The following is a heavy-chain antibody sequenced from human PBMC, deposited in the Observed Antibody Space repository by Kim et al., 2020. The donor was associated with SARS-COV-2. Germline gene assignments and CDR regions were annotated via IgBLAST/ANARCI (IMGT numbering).Heavy chain of an antibody. Sequence: SVKGRFTISRDNSKNTLYLQMNSLRAEDTAVYYCAKSDIVVVTAIPYFDYWGQGTLVTVSS. J-gene: IGHJ4*02. V-gene: IGHV3-23*01. D-gene: IGHD2-21*02. CDR3: AKSDIVVVTAIPYFDY.